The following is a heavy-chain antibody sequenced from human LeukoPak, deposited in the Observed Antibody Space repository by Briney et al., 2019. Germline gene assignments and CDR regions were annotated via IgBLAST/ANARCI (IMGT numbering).Heavy chain of an antibody. D-gene: IGHD6-6*01. V-gene: IGHV3-21*01. CDR2: ISSSSGYI. J-gene: IGHJ4*02. Sequence: GGSLRLSCAASGFTFSSYSMNWVRQAPGKGLEWVSSISSSSGYIYYADSVKGRFTISRDNAKNSLYLRMNSLRAEDTAVYYCARDSIAARPIDYWGQGTLVTVSS. CDR1: GFTFSSYS. CDR3: ARDSIAARPIDY.